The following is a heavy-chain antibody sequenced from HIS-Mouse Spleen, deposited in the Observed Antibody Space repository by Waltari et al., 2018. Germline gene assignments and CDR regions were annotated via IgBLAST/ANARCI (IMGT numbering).Heavy chain of an antibody. CDR2: INHSGST. V-gene: IGHV4-34*01. D-gene: IGHD6-13*01. J-gene: IGHJ3*02. Sequence: QVQLQQWGAGLLKPSETLSLTCAVYGGSFSGYYWSWIRQPPGKGLEWIGEINHSGSTNYNPSLKSRVTISVDTSKNQFSLKLSSVTAADTAVYYCARGRSSSWTGAFDIWGQGTMVTVSS. CDR1: GGSFSGYY. CDR3: ARGRSSSWTGAFDI.